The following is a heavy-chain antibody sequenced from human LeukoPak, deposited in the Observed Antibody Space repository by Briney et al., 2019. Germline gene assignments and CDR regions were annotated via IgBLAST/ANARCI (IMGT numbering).Heavy chain of an antibody. CDR3: TRVSSEPYYYYGMDV. CDR1: GFTFGDYA. Sequence: GGSLRLSCTASGFTFGDYAMSWVRQAPGKGLEWVGFIRSKAYGGTTEYAASVKGRFTISRDDSKSIAYLQMNSLKTEDTAVHYCTRVSSEPYYYYGMDVWGQGTTVTVSS. CDR2: IRSKAYGGTT. D-gene: IGHD6-19*01. J-gene: IGHJ6*02. V-gene: IGHV3-49*04.